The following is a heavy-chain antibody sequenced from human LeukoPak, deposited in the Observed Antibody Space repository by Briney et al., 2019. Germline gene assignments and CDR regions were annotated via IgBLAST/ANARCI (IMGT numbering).Heavy chain of an antibody. V-gene: IGHV3-11*01. CDR3: ASALFSGWFNNWFDP. Sequence: PGGSLRLSCAASGFTFSDYYMSWIRQAPGKGQEWVSYISSSGSTIYYADSVKGRFTISRDNAKNSLYLQMNSLRAEDTAVYYCASALFSGWFNNWFDPWGQGTLVTVSS. CDR1: GFTFSDYY. CDR2: ISSSGSTI. J-gene: IGHJ5*02. D-gene: IGHD6-19*01.